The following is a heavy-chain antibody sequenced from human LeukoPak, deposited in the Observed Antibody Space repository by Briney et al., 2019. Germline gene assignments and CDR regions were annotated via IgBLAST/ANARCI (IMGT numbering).Heavy chain of an antibody. CDR2: IWYDGTNK. CDR3: AKESLYSSSWYDY. Sequence: GGSLRLSCAASGFTFSSYGMHWVRRAPGKGLEWVAVIWYDGTNKYYADSVKGRFTISRDNSKSTLYLQMNSLRAEDTAVYYCAKESLYSSSWYDYWGQGTRVTVSS. V-gene: IGHV3-33*06. J-gene: IGHJ4*02. D-gene: IGHD6-13*01. CDR1: GFTFSSYG.